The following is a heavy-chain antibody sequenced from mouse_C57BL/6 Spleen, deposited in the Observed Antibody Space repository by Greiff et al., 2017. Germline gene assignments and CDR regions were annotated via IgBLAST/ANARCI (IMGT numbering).Heavy chain of an antibody. D-gene: IGHD1-1*01. CDR1: GFTFSDYG. Sequence: EVQGVESGGGLVKPGGSLKLSCAASGFTFSDYGMHWVRQAPEKGLEWVAYISSGSSTIYYADTVKGRFTISRDNAKNTLFLQMTSLRSEDTAMYYCARSTTVVEGAMDYWGQGTSVTVSS. CDR3: ARSTTVVEGAMDY. CDR2: ISSGSSTI. V-gene: IGHV5-17*01. J-gene: IGHJ4*01.